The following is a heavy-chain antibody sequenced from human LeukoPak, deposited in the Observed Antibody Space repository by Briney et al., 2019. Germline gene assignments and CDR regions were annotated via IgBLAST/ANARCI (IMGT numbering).Heavy chain of an antibody. Sequence: GGSLRLSCAASGFTFSSYWMHWVRQAPGKGLVWVSRINRDGSSTIYADSVKGRFTISRDNAKNTLYLQMNSLRAEDTAVYYCARGVRRPGFWSGYYTDNWGEGTLVTVSS. CDR1: GFTFSSYW. D-gene: IGHD3-3*01. CDR2: INRDGSST. CDR3: ARGVRRPGFWSGYYTDN. J-gene: IGHJ4*02. V-gene: IGHV3-74*01.